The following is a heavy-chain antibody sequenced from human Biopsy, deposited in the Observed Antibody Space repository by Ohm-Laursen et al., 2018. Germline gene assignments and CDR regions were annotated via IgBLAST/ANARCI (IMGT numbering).Heavy chain of an antibody. J-gene: IGHJ4*02. CDR2: IIPMFDTA. D-gene: IGHD1-26*01. V-gene: IGHV1-69*01. CDR3: ASGPHSGSDYCLDY. Sequence: SSVKVSCKASGGTFTNYAISWVRQAPGQGLEWMGGIIPMFDTANYAQMYQGRFTISADETTSTSYKGLSSPTTEDTAFYYCASGPHSGSDYCLDYWGRGALVTVSS. CDR1: GGTFTNYA.